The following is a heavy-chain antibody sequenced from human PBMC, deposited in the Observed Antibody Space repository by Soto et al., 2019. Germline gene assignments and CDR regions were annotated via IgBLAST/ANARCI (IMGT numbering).Heavy chain of an antibody. Sequence: EVQLVEPGGGLVQVGGSLRLSCAASGFTFSSYAMHWVRQAPGKGLEYVSLIGSSGGSPYYANSVKGRFTISRDNSKNTLYLQMGSLRAEDMAVYYCARAVSYYQYYMDVWGKGTTVTVSS. D-gene: IGHD2-8*01. CDR3: ARAVSYYQYYMDV. V-gene: IGHV3-64*01. CDR1: GFTFSSYA. J-gene: IGHJ6*03. CDR2: IGSSGGSP.